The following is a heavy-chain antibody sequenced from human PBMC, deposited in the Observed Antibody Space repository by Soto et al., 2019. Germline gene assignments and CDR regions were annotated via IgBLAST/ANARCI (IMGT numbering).Heavy chain of an antibody. D-gene: IGHD3-22*01. CDR3: ARGGFYDSSGARNYYYYGMNV. CDR2: ISAYDGYT. V-gene: IGHV1-18*01. CDR1: GYTFTSYG. Sequence: GASVKVSCKASGYTFTSYGINWVRQAPGQGLEWLGWISAYDGYTNYAQILQGRVSMTTDTSTKTAYMELRSLRSDDTAMYYCARGGFYDSSGARNYYYYGMNVWGQGTTVTVS. J-gene: IGHJ6*01.